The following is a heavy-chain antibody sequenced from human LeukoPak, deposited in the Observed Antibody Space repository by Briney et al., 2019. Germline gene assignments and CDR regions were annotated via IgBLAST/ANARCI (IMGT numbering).Heavy chain of an antibody. Sequence: PGGSLRLSCAASGFTLSSYWMSWVRQAPGKGLEWVANIKQDGSAKDYVDSVKGRFTISRESAKNSLYLQMNSLRVDDTAIYYCARVYQSTSGRAIDYWGQGTLVTVSS. CDR3: ARVYQSTSGRAIDY. CDR2: IKQDGSAK. CDR1: GFTLSSYW. D-gene: IGHD2-2*01. V-gene: IGHV3-7*01. J-gene: IGHJ4*02.